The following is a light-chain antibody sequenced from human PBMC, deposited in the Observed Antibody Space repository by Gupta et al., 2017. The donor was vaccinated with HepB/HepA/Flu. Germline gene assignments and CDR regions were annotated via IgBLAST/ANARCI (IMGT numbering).Light chain of an antibody. Sequence: SSALTQPPSVSVSPGQTASITCSGDKVGDKYACWYQQKPGQSPVLVIYQDSKRPSGIPERFSGSNSGNTATLTISGTQAMDEADYYCQAWDSSTAHVVFGGGTKLTVL. CDR2: QDS. CDR1: KVGDKY. V-gene: IGLV3-1*01. CDR3: QAWDSSTAHVV. J-gene: IGLJ2*01.